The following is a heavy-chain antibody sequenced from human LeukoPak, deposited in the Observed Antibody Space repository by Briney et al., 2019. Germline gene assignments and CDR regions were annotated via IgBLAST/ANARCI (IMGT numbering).Heavy chain of an antibody. V-gene: IGHV3-7*01. CDR1: GFTFSSYW. D-gene: IGHD6-13*01. Sequence: GGSLRLSCVASGFTFSSYWMSWVRQAPGKGLEWVANIKQDGSEKYYVDSVKGRFTISRENAKNSLYLQVNSLRAGDTAVYYCARAGYSSTWYSRYFDLWGRGTLVTVSS. CDR2: IKQDGSEK. CDR3: ARAGYSSTWYSRYFDL. J-gene: IGHJ2*01.